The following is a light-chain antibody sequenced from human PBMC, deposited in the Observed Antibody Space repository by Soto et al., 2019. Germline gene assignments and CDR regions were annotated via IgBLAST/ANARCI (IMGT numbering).Light chain of an antibody. V-gene: IGKV1-5*03. CDR1: HSISSW. CDR2: KAS. CDR3: HQYTSNFPCT. Sequence: DIQMTQSPSSVSACVGDRVTITCRASHSISSWLAWYQQKPGKAPQLLIYKASSLESGVPSRFSGSGSGTEFTLTIISLLHPDFAPSYYHQYTSNFPCTFGPGTKVDIK. J-gene: IGKJ1*01.